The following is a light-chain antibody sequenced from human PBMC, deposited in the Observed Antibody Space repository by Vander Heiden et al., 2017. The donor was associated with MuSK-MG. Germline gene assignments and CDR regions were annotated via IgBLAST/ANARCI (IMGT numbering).Light chain of an antibody. Sequence: QSALTQPASVSGSPGQSITISCTGTSSDVGSYNFVSWYQQHPGKAPKGRRQGVTKRPSGVSNRVSGSKSGKTAFLTISGLQAEDEADEDCCSFESSGSDVFGTGTKVTVL. V-gene: IGLV2-23*02. CDR1: SSDVGSYNF. CDR2: GVT. J-gene: IGLJ1*01. CDR3: CSFESSGSDV.